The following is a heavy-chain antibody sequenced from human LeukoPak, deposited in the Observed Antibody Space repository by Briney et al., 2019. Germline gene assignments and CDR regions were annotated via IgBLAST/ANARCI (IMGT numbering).Heavy chain of an antibody. CDR2: FDPEDGET. J-gene: IGHJ6*02. CDR3: ARVRQNTYGYYYFGMDV. Sequence: GASVKVSCKVSGYTLTELSMHWVRQAPGKGLEWMGGFDPEDGETIYAQKLQGRVTMTTDTSTSTAYMELRSLRSDDTAVYYCARVRQNTYGYYYFGMDVWGQGTTVTVSS. V-gene: IGHV1-24*01. CDR1: GYTLTELS. D-gene: IGHD5-18*01.